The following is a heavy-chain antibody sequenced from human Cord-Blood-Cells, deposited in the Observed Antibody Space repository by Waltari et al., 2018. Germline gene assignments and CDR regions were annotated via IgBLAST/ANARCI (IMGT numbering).Heavy chain of an antibody. CDR1: GGTFSSYA. Sequence: QVQLVQSGAEVKKPGSSVKVSCKASGGTFSSYAISWVRQAPGQGLEWMGGISPILGVANYAQKSQGRVTITADKSTSTAYMALSSLRSEDTAVYYCAGKYSSGWYDYWGQGTLVTVSS. CDR3: AGKYSSGWYDY. J-gene: IGHJ4*02. D-gene: IGHD6-19*01. CDR2: ISPILGVA. V-gene: IGHV1-69*10.